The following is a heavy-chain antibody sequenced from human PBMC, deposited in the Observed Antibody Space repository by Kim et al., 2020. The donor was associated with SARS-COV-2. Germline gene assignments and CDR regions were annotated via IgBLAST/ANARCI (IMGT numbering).Heavy chain of an antibody. D-gene: IGHD2-15*01. V-gene: IGHV5-51*01. CDR2: T. Sequence: TRYSPSFQGQVTISADKSISTAYLQWSSLKASDTAMYYCARYNVVGAFDYWGQGTLVTVSS. CDR3: ARYNVVGAFDY. J-gene: IGHJ4*02.